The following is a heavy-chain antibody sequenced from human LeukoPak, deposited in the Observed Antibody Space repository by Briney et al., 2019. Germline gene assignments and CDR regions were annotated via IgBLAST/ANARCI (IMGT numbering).Heavy chain of an antibody. CDR2: ISGSGGST. CDR1: GFTFSSYA. V-gene: IGHV3-23*01. J-gene: IGHJ5*02. D-gene: IGHD2-2*01. CDR3: AKGRWTSPKGNWFDP. Sequence: PGGSLRLSCAASGFTFSSYAMSWVRQAPGKGLEWVSAISGSGGSTYYADSVKGRFTISRDNSKNTLYLQMNSLRAVDTAVYYCAKGRWTSPKGNWFDPWGQGTLVTVSS.